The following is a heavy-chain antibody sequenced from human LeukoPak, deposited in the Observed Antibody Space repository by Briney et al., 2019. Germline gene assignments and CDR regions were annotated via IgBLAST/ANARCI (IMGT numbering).Heavy chain of an antibody. V-gene: IGHV3-43*02. CDR2: ISGDGGST. J-gene: IGHJ4*02. D-gene: IGHD4-17*01. CDR3: AKDFQYTVTTEYYFDY. CDR1: GFTFDDYA. Sequence: RPGGSLRLSCAASGFTFDDYAMPWVRQAPGKGLEWVSLISGDGGSTYYADSVKGRFTISRDNSKNSLYLQMNSLRTEDTALYYCAKDFQYTVTTEYYFDYWGQGTLVTVSS.